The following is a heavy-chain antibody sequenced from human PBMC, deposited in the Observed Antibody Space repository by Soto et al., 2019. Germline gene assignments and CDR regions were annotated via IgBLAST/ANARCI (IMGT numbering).Heavy chain of an antibody. CDR2: INPNSGGT. V-gene: IGHV1-2*04. D-gene: IGHD2-15*01. CDR1: GYTFTSYY. Sequence: VQLVQSGAEVKKPGASVKVSCKASGYTFTSYYMHWVRQAPGQGLEWMGWINPNSGGTNYAQKFQGWVAMTRDTSISTAYMELSRLRSDDTAVYYCARKPSYCSGGSCYHYFDYWGQGTLVTVSS. CDR3: ARKPSYCSGGSCYHYFDY. J-gene: IGHJ4*02.